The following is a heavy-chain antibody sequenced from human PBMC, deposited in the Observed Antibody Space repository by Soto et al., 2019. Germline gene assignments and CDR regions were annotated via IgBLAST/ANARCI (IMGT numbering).Heavy chain of an antibody. CDR3: ARAKTDFDY. CDR1: GGSISSGDYY. Sequence: QVQLQESGPGLVKPSQTLSLTCTVSGGSISSGDYYWSWIRQPPGKGLEWIGYIFYSGTTYYNPSLKSGVTISIDTSMTPSSLKLSYVTAADTAVYYCARAKTDFDYWGQGTLVTVSS. CDR2: IFYSGTT. V-gene: IGHV4-30-4*01. J-gene: IGHJ4*02.